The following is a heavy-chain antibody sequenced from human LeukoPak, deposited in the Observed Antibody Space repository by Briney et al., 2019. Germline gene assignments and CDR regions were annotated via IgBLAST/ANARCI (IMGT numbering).Heavy chain of an antibody. CDR1: RYTFTGYF. Sequence: GASVKVSCKASRYTFTGYFMHWVRQAPGQGLEWMGWINPNSGDTNYAQKFQGRVTMTRDTSISTAYMELSGLKSDDTAVYYCASGPPLGVTHPYFDYWGQGTLVTVSS. J-gene: IGHJ4*02. CDR2: INPNSGDT. D-gene: IGHD1-26*01. CDR3: ASGPPLGVTHPYFDY. V-gene: IGHV1-2*02.